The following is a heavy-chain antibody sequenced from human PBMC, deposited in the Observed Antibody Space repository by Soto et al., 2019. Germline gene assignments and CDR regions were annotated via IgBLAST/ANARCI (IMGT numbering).Heavy chain of an antibody. J-gene: IGHJ3*02. V-gene: IGHV3-11*01. CDR2: ISSSGSTI. CDR3: ASSFYDFWSGQSDAFDI. CDR1: GFTFSDYY. Sequence: AGGFLRLSCAASGFTFSDYYMSWIRQAPGKGLEWVSYISSSGSTIYYADSVKGRFTISRDNAKNSLYLQMNSLRAEDTAVYYCASSFYDFWSGQSDAFDIWGQGTMVTVSS. D-gene: IGHD3-3*01.